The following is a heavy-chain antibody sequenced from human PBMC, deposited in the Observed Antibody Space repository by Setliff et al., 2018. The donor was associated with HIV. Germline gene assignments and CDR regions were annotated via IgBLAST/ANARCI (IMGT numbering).Heavy chain of an antibody. D-gene: IGHD6-13*01. J-gene: IGHJ6*03. CDR3: ARASTGYSSIWYRNGLTYYNYMDV. V-gene: IGHV4-34*01. CDR2: INHSGST. CDR1: GGSFSGYY. Sequence: PLETLSLTCAVYGGSFSGYYWTWIRQPPGKGLEWIGEINHSGSTNYNPSLKSRVSMSVDTSKNQFSLRLSSATAADTAVFYCARASTGYSSIWYRNGLTYYNYMDVWGRGTKVTVSS.